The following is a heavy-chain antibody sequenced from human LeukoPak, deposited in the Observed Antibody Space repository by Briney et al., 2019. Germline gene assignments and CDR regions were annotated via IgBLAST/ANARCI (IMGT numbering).Heavy chain of an antibody. V-gene: IGHV3-30*04. D-gene: IGHD2-15*01. J-gene: IGHJ5*02. CDR3: AKDPYRVVFATGNYLDP. Sequence: GGSLRLSCAASGFTFSSYAMHWVRQAPGKGLEWVAVISSDETNIRYGDSVRGRFTVSRDNAKNTVYLQMNSLGADDTAVYYCAKDPYRVVFATGNYLDPWGQGTLVTVSS. CDR2: ISSDETNI. CDR1: GFTFSSYA.